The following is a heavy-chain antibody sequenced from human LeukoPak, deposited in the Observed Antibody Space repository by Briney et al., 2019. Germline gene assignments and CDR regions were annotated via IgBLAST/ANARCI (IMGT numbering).Heavy chain of an antibody. CDR1: GYTFTSYG. J-gene: IGHJ4*02. CDR3: ARVSSRFLGWLLLLDGPSAVDY. D-gene: IGHD3-3*01. V-gene: IGHV1-18*01. Sequence: ASVKVSCKASGYTFTSYGISWVRQAPGQGLEWMGWISAYNGNTNYAQKLQGRVTMTTDTSTSTAYMELRSLRSDDTAVYYCARVSSRFLGWLLLLDGPSAVDYWGQGTLVTVSS. CDR2: ISAYNGNT.